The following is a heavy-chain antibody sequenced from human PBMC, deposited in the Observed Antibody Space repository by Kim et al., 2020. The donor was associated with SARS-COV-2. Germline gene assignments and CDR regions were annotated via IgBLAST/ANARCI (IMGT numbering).Heavy chain of an antibody. CDR3: ARGAYGDVSFDY. J-gene: IGHJ4*02. Sequence: ASVKVSCKACGYMFTSYGFSWVRQAPGQGLEWLGWISASDGNTKYGQKVQGRVIMTTDTSTNTAYMELWSLRSDDTAMYNCARGAYGDVSFDYWGQGSLV. CDR2: ISASDGNT. V-gene: IGHV1-18*04. CDR1: GYMFTSYG. D-gene: IGHD4-17*01.